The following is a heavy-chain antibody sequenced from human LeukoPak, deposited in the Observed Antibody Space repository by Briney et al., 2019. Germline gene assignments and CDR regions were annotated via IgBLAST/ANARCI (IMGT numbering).Heavy chain of an antibody. CDR3: AKVGYCSSTSCSPFDY. CDR1: GFTFSSYG. Sequence: GGSLRLSCAASGFTFSSYGMHWVRQAPGKGLEWVAVISYDGSNKYYADSVKGRFTISRDNSKNTLYLQMNSLRAEDTAVYYCAKVGYCSSTSCSPFDYWGQGTLVTVSS. V-gene: IGHV3-30*18. D-gene: IGHD2-2*01. J-gene: IGHJ4*02. CDR2: ISYDGSNK.